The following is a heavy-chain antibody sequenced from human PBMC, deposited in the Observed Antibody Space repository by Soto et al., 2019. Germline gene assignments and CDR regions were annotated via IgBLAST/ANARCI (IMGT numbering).Heavy chain of an antibody. D-gene: IGHD6-6*01. J-gene: IGHJ5*02. CDR3: ARGSSSPPDWFDP. CDR2: IYYSGST. CDR1: GGSISSYY. V-gene: IGHV4-59*12. Sequence: SETLSLTCTVSGGSISSYYWGWIRQPPGKGLEWIGYIYYSGSTNYNPSLKSRVTISVDTSKNQFSLKLSSVTAADTAVYYCARGSSSPPDWFDPWGQGTLVTVSS.